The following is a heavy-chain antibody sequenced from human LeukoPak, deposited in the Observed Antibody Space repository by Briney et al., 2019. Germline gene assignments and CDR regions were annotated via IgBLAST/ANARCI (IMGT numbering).Heavy chain of an antibody. CDR1: GFKFRDYA. CDR3: AKQQGALIQQWYFDY. D-gene: IGHD5-18*01. V-gene: IGHV3-23*01. Sequence: PGGSLRLSCAASGFKFRDYAMSWDRQAPGKGLEWVSTVEKTGGRAYYADSVKGRFTVSRDNSKNTLYLQMNSLRAEDTALYYCAKQQGALIQQWYFDYWGQGTLVTVSS. J-gene: IGHJ4*02. CDR2: VEKTGGRA.